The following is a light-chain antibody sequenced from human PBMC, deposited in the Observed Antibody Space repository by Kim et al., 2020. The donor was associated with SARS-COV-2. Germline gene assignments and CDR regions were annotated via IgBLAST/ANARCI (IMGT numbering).Light chain of an antibody. V-gene: IGLV3-27*01. CDR3: YSAADNNRV. Sequence: SVSPGQTARITCSGDILAKKYARWFQQKPGQAPLLIIYKDSERPSGIPERFSGSSSGATVTLTITGAQVEDEADYYCYSAADNNRVFGGGTQLTVL. J-gene: IGLJ3*02. CDR1: ILAKKY. CDR2: KDS.